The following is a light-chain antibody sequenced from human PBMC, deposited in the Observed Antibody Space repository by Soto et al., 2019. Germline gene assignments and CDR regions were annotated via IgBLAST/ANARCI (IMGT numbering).Light chain of an antibody. V-gene: IGKV3-11*01. CDR2: DAS. CDR1: QSVSGY. Sequence: EIVLTQSPDTLSLSPGERATLSYRASQSVSGYLGWYQQKPGRAPRLLIYDASNRAYGVPARFRGSGSGTNFTLTIASLEPDDFAVYYCQQRSNWPYLTFGGGTRV. CDR3: QQRSNWPYLT. J-gene: IGKJ4*01.